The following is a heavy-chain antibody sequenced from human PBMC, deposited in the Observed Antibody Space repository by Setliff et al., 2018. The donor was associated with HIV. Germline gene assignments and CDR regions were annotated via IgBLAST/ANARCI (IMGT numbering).Heavy chain of an antibody. D-gene: IGHD3-10*01. CDR3: ARYHSKYYSSDTKYVINWVDP. V-gene: IGHV5-51*01. CDR2: IYPEDSET. Sequence: GESLTISCKASGYDFSTSWIGWVRQMPGKGLEWMGIIYPEDSETNYSPSFQGQVTISADKSANTASLQWNSLKASDTATYYCARYHSKYYSSDTKYVINWVDPWGQGTQVTVSS. CDR1: GYDFSTSW. J-gene: IGHJ5*02.